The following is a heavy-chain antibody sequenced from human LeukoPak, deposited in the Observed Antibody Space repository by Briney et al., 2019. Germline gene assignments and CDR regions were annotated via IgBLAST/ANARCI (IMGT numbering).Heavy chain of an antibody. CDR2: INSDGSST. Sequence: GGSLRLSCAASGFTFSSYWMHWVRQAPGKGLVWVSRINSDGSSTNYADSVKGRFTISRDNAKNTLYLQTNSLRAEDTAVYYCTRGITGMYYYDPWGQGTLVTVSS. CDR3: TRGITGMYYYDP. D-gene: IGHD3-10*01. V-gene: IGHV3-74*01. CDR1: GFTFSSYW. J-gene: IGHJ5*02.